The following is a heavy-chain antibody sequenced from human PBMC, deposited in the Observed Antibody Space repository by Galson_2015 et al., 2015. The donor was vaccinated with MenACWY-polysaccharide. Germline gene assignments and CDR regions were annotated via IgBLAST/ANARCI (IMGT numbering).Heavy chain of an antibody. CDR2: IWYDGSKK. J-gene: IGHJ4*02. CDR3: ARPQDTSGSYPDY. V-gene: IGHV3-33*01. CDR1: GFTSSSYG. Sequence: SLRLSCAAPGFTSSSYGMHWVRQAPGKGLEWVAVIWYDGSKKYYADSVKGRFTISRDNSKNTLYLQMNSLRGEDTAVYYCARPQDTSGSYPDYWGQGTLVTVSS. D-gene: IGHD3-22*01.